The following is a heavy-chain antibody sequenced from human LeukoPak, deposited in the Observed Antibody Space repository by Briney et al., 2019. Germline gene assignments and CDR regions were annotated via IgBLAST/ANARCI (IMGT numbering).Heavy chain of an antibody. J-gene: IGHJ5*02. V-gene: IGHV3-74*01. D-gene: IGHD6-6*01. Sequence: PGGSLRLSCAVSGFTFSSYWMHWVRQAPGQELVWVSRINSDGSDIRYADSVKGRFTISRDNAKNTLYLQMNNLGAEDTAVYYCARDALDDKSSSDWFDPWGQGTLVTVSS. CDR1: GFTFSSYW. CDR3: ARDALDDKSSSDWFDP. CDR2: INSDGSDI.